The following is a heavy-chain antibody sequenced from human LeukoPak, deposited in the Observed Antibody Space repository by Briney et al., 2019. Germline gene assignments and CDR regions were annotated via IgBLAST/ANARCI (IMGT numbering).Heavy chain of an antibody. V-gene: IGHV4-39*01. Sequence: SETLSLTCTVSGGSISSSSYYWGWIRQPPGKGLEWIGSIYYSGSTYYNPSLKSRVTISVDTSKNQFSLKLSSVTAADTAVYYCARLPQVHYYDSSGYYYWGQGTLVTVSS. CDR2: IYYSGST. D-gene: IGHD3-22*01. J-gene: IGHJ4*02. CDR1: GGSISSSSYY. CDR3: ARLPQVHYYDSSGYYY.